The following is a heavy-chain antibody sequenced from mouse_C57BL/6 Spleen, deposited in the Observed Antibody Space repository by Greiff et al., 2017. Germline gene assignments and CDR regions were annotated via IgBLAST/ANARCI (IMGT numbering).Heavy chain of an antibody. CDR2: ISYDGSN. Sequence: EVKLMESGPGLVKPSQSLSLTCSVTGYSITSGYYWNWIRQFPGNKLEWMGYISYDGSNNYNPSLENRISITRDTSKNQFFLKLNSVTTEDTATYYCARDHYDYDWYFDVWGTGTTVTVSS. J-gene: IGHJ1*03. CDR1: GYSITSGYY. D-gene: IGHD2-4*01. CDR3: ARDHYDYDWYFDV. V-gene: IGHV3-6*01.